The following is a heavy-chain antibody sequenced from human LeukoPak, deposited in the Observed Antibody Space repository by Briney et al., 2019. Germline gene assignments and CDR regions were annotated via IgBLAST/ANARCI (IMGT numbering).Heavy chain of an antibody. CDR2: ISAYNGNT. CDR1: GYTFTSYG. J-gene: IGHJ4*02. Sequence: ASVKASCKASGYTFTSYGISWVRQAPGQGLEWMGWISAYNGNTNYAQKLQGRVTMTTDTSTSTAYMELRSLRSDDTAVYYCARVPPNYYDSSGYASDYWGQGTLVTVSS. CDR3: ARVPPNYYDSSGYASDY. V-gene: IGHV1-18*01. D-gene: IGHD3-22*01.